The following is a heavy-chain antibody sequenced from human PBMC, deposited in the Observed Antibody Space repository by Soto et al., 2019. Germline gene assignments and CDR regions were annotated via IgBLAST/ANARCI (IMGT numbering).Heavy chain of an antibody. CDR1: GFNFKSYG. CDR3: ARDKLSYDSSGYYGY. J-gene: IGHJ4*02. Sequence: PGGSLRLSCGASGFNFKSYGIHWVRQAPGKGLEWVAVIWYDGSNKYYADSVKGRFTISRDISKNTVYLQMNSVRAEDTAVYFCARDKLSYDSSGYYGYWGQGSLVTVSS. D-gene: IGHD3-22*01. V-gene: IGHV3-33*01. CDR2: IWYDGSNK.